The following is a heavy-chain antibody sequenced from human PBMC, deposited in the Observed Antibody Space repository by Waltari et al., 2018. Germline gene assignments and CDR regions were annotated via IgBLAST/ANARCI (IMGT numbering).Heavy chain of an antibody. CDR2: IIPIFGTA. CDR1: GGTFSSYA. Sequence: QVQLVQSGAEVKKPGSSVKVSCKASGGTFSSYAIRWVRQAPGQGLEWMGGIIPIFGTANYAQKFQGRVTITADESTSTAYMELSSLRSEDTAVYYCARSVARGPFLEWLPQPNWFDPWGQGTLVTVSS. V-gene: IGHV1-69*01. J-gene: IGHJ5*02. D-gene: IGHD3-3*01. CDR3: ARSVARGPFLEWLPQPNWFDP.